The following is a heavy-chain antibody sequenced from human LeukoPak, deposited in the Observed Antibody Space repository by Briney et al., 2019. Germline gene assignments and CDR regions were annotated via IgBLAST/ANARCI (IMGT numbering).Heavy chain of an antibody. CDR3: ATLGTAMVTNFGY. CDR1: GHTFRRAW. CDR2: IKQDGSDK. V-gene: IGHV3-7*01. J-gene: IGHJ4*02. D-gene: IGHD5-18*01. Sequence: RGSLRLSCAASGHTFRRAWMSWVRQAPGKGLEWVAMIKQDGSDKYYVDSVKGRFTISSDNTKNSLNLQMNSLRAEDTAVYYCATLGTAMVTNFGYWGQGTLVTVSS.